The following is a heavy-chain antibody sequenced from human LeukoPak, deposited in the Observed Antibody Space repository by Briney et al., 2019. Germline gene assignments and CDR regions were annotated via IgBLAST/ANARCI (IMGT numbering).Heavy chain of an antibody. CDR2: ISSSGSTI. CDR3: AREPQYDSSGYYMSGY. D-gene: IGHD3-22*01. CDR1: GFTFSSYE. J-gene: IGHJ4*02. V-gene: IGHV3-48*03. Sequence: PGGSLRLSCAASGFTFSSYEMNWVRQAPGKGLEWVSYISSSGSTIYYADSVKGRFTISRDNAKNSLYLQMNSLRAEDTAVYYCAREPQYDSSGYYMSGYWGQGTLVTVSS.